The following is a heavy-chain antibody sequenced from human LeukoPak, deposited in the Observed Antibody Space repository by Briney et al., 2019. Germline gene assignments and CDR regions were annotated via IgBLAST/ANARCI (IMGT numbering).Heavy chain of an antibody. CDR3: AAGVEYFDY. J-gene: IGHJ4*02. CDR2: IHYDGSDK. Sequence: PGGSLRLSCVASGFTFSTYGMHWVRQAPGKGLEWVALIHYDGSDKKFPDSVKGRFTVSRDNSKKMLYLQMNNLRAEDTAVYYCAAGVEYFDYWGQGALVTVSS. CDR1: GFTFSTYG. D-gene: IGHD3-10*01. V-gene: IGHV3-30*02.